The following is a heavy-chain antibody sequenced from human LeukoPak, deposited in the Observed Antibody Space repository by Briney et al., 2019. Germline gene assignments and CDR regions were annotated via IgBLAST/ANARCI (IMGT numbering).Heavy chain of an antibody. V-gene: IGHV4-4*07. CDR2: IYTSGST. CDR1: GGSISSYY. Sequence: PSETLSLTCAVSGGSISSYYWSWIRQPAGKGLEWIGRIYTSGSTNYNPSLKSRVTMSVDTSKNQFSLKLSSVTAADTAVYYCAGSPPYCGGDCYSYWGQGTLVTVSS. D-gene: IGHD2-21*01. CDR3: AGSPPYCGGDCYSY. J-gene: IGHJ4*02.